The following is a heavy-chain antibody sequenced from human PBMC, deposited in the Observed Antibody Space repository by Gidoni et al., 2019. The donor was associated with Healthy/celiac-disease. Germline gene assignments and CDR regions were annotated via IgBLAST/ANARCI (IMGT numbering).Heavy chain of an antibody. CDR2: IDHSGST. Sequence: QVQLQESGPGLVKPSETLSLTCAVAGYSISSGYYWGLIRQPPGKGLEWIGSIDHSGSTYYNPSLKSRVTISVDTSKNQFSLKLSSVTAADTAVYYCASPGGEMATITSAFDIWGQGTMVTVSS. J-gene: IGHJ3*02. CDR3: ASPGGEMATITSAFDI. D-gene: IGHD5-12*01. V-gene: IGHV4-38-2*01. CDR1: GYSISSGYY.